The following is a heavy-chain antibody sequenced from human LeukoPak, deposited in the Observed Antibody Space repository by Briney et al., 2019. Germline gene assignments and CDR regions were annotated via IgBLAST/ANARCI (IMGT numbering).Heavy chain of an antibody. V-gene: IGHV3-23*01. CDR1: GFTFSSYA. CDR3: ANAPWGWLQSSFDY. D-gene: IGHD5-24*01. J-gene: IGHJ4*02. CDR2: ISGSGGST. Sequence: GGSLRLSCAASGFTFSSYAMSWVRQAPGKGLEWVSAISGSGGSTYYADSVKGRFTISRDNSKNTLYLQMNSLRAEDTAVYYCANAPWGWLQSSFDYWGQETLVTVSS.